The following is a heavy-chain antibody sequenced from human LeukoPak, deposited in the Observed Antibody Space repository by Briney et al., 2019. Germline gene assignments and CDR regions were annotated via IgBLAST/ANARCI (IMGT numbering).Heavy chain of an antibody. J-gene: IGHJ4*02. CDR3: TKDQGIAVTGVSDY. CDR2: IYHSGST. D-gene: IGHD6-19*01. Sequence: PSETLSLTCTVSGYSISSGYYWGWIRQPPGKGLEWIGSIYHSGSTYYNPSLKSRVTISVDTSKNQFSLKLSSVTAADTAVYYCTKDQGIAVTGVSDYWGQGTLVTVSS. V-gene: IGHV4-38-2*02. CDR1: GYSISSGYY.